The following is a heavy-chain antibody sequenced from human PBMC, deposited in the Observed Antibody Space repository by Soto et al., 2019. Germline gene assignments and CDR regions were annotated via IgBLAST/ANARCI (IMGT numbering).Heavy chain of an antibody. V-gene: IGHV3-23*01. D-gene: IGHD4-17*01. CDR1: GFTFSSYG. Sequence: EVQLLESGGGLVQPGGSLRLSCAVSGFTFSSYGMSWVRQAPGKGLEWVSAISGSGGSTYYADSVKGRFTISRDNSKDTLYLQMNSLRAEDTAVYYRAKSFWPGTVTTDAFDIWGQGTMVTVSS. CDR3: AKSFWPGTVTTDAFDI. CDR2: ISGSGGST. J-gene: IGHJ3*02.